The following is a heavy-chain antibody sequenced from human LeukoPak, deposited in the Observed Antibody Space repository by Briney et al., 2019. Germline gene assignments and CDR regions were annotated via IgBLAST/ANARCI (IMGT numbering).Heavy chain of an antibody. D-gene: IGHD3-3*01. Sequence: GGSLRPSCAGSGFIFNNYAMHWVRQPPGKGLEWVSGISWNSGSIYYADSVKGRFTISRDNAKNSLYLQMNSLRAEDTAVYYCARAASKYYDFWSGTIYYFDYWGQGTLVTVSS. CDR2: ISWNSGSI. V-gene: IGHV3-9*01. CDR3: ARAASKYYDFWSGTIYYFDY. J-gene: IGHJ4*02. CDR1: GFIFNNYA.